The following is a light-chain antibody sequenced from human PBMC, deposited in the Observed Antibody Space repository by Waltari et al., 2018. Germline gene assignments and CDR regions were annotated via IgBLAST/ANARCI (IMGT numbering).Light chain of an antibody. CDR2: GAS. Sequence: EIVLTQSPATVPWSPGERATPSCRASQRVTNNYFAWYQQKPGLPPRLLMYGASTRASGIPDRFSGSGSGTDFTLTISRLEPEDFAVYYCQQYGSSPTFGQGTRLEIK. CDR1: QRVTNNY. J-gene: IGKJ5*01. CDR3: QQYGSSPT. V-gene: IGKV3-20*01.